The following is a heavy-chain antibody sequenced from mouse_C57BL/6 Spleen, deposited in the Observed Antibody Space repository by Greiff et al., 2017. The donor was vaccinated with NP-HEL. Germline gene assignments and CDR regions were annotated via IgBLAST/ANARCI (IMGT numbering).Heavy chain of an antibody. CDR1: GYTFTSYW. D-gene: IGHD2-4*01. V-gene: IGHV1-52*01. J-gene: IGHJ3*01. CDR3: ARDYYDYDGGFFAY. Sequence: QVQLQQPGAELVRPGSSVKLSCKASGYTFTSYWMHWVKQRPIQGLEWIGNIDPSDSETHYNQKFKDKATLTVDKSSSTAYMQLSSLTSEDSAVDYCARDYYDYDGGFFAYWGQGTLVTVSA. CDR2: IDPSDSET.